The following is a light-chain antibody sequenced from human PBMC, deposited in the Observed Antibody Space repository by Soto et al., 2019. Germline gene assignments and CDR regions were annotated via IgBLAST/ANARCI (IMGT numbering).Light chain of an antibody. CDR3: QQYNNWPAIT. Sequence: EIVMTQSASTLSVSPGERATLSCRASQSVSRNLAWYQQKPVQAPRLLIYGASTRATGIPARFSGSGSGTEFTLTISSLQSEDFAVYYCQQYNNWPAITFGQGTRLEIK. V-gene: IGKV3D-15*01. CDR1: QSVSRN. J-gene: IGKJ5*01. CDR2: GAS.